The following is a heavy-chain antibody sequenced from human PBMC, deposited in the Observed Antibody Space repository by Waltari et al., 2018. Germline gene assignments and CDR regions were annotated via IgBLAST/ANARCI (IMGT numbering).Heavy chain of an antibody. J-gene: IGHJ6*02. CDR1: GGTFSSYA. D-gene: IGHD2-21*02. V-gene: IGHV1-69*01. Sequence: QVQLVQSGAEVKKPGSSVKVSCKASGGTFSSYAISWVRQAPGQGLEWMGGISPIFGTANDAQKFQGRVTITADESTSTAYMELSSLRSEDTAVYYCARGVVVTAIHGEYGMDVWGQGTTVTVSS. CDR3: ARGVVVTAIHGEYGMDV. CDR2: ISPIFGTA.